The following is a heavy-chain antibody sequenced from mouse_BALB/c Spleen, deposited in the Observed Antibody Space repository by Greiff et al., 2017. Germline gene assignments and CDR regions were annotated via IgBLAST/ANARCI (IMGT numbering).Heavy chain of an antibody. D-gene: IGHD2-14*01. J-gene: IGHJ4*01. CDR3: ARTHYRYDPYYAMDY. V-gene: IGHV5-17*02. CDR2: ISSGSSTI. Sequence: DVQLVESGGGLVQPGGSRKLSCAASGFTFSSFGMHWVRQAPEKGLEWVAYISSGSSTIYYADTVKGRFTISRDNPKNTLFLQMTSLRSEDTAMYYCARTHYRYDPYYAMDYWGQGTSVTVSS. CDR1: GFTFSSFG.